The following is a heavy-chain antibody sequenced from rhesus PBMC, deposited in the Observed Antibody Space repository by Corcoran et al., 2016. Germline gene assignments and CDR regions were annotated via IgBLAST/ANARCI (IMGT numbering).Heavy chain of an antibody. CDR1: GGSISSNY. V-gene: IGHV4-173*01. CDR2: ISGSVGST. CDR3: ARDAIVVVFTALFDY. Sequence: QLQLQESGPGLVKPSETLSLTCAVSGGSISSNYWSWIRQPPGKVLEWIGRISGSVGSTDYNPSLKSRVTISTDTSKKQFSLKLSSGTAADTAVDYCARDAIVVVFTALFDYWGQGVLVTVSS. D-gene: IGHD2-27*01. J-gene: IGHJ4*01.